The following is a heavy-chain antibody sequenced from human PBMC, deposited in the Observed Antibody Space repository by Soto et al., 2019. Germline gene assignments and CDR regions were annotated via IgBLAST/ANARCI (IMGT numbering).Heavy chain of an antibody. V-gene: IGHV3-74*01. Sequence: PGGSLRLSCTSSGLPFSSYWMHWVRQAPGKGLVWVSRINSDGSSTGYADSVKGRFTISRDNAKNTLYLQMNSLRAEDTAVYYCAKQFDYWGQGTLVTVSS. CDR3: AKQFDY. CDR2: INSDGSST. J-gene: IGHJ4*02. CDR1: GLPFSSYW.